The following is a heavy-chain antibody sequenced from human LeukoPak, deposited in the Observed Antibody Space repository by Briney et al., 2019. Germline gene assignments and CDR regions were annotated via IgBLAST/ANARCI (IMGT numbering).Heavy chain of an antibody. CDR3: ARGLYYYDSSGYTRRGAFDI. V-gene: IGHV4-34*01. CDR1: GGSFSGYY. J-gene: IGHJ3*02. D-gene: IGHD3-22*01. Sequence: SETLSLTCAVYGGSFSGYYWSWIRQPPGKGLEWIGEINHSGSTSYNPSLKSRVTISVDTSKNQFSLKLSSVTAADTAVYYCARGLYYYDSSGYTRRGAFDIWGQGTMVTVSS. CDR2: INHSGST.